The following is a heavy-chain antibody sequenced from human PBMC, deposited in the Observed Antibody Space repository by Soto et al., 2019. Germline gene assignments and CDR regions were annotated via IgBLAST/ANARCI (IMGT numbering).Heavy chain of an antibody. V-gene: IGHV4-39*01. Sequence: QLQLQESGPGLVKPSETLSLTCTVSGGSISSSSYYWGWIRQPPGKGLEWIGSIYYSGSTYYNPSLKSRVTISVDTSKNQFSLQLSSVTAADTAVYYCARHYESIWFGELSGPCFDYWGQGTLVTVSS. J-gene: IGHJ4*02. CDR2: IYYSGST. CDR3: ARHYESIWFGELSGPCFDY. D-gene: IGHD3-10*01. CDR1: GGSISSSSYY.